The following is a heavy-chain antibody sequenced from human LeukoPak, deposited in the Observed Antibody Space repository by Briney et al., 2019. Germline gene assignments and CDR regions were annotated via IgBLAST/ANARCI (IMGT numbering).Heavy chain of an antibody. D-gene: IGHD4-17*01. V-gene: IGHV3-23*01. CDR1: GFTFSSYA. Sequence: GGSLRLSCAASGFTFSSYAMMWVRQAPGKGPEWVSAIRGGGTSEFYADSVKGRFRISRDNSKDTLFLQMNSLRAEDTAVYYCARDPNGDYIGAFDMWGPGTMVTVSS. CDR2: IRGGGTSE. J-gene: IGHJ3*02. CDR3: ARDPNGDYIGAFDM.